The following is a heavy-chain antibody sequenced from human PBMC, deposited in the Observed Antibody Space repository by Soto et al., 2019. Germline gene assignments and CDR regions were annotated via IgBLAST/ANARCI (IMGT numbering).Heavy chain of an antibody. J-gene: IGHJ4*02. CDR2: ISYDASNK. V-gene: IGHV3-30-3*01. CDR3: ARGNSSSSAAFDY. Sequence: QVQLVESGGGVVQPGRSLRLSCAASGFTFNNYAMHWVRQAPGKGLEWVAIISYDASNKYYADSVKGRFTISRDNSKNTLYLQINSLRAEDTAVYYCARGNSSSSAAFDYWGQGTLVTVSS. D-gene: IGHD6-13*01. CDR1: GFTFNNYA.